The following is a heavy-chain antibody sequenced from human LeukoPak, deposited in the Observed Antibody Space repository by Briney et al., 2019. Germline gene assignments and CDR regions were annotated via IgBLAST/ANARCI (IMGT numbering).Heavy chain of an antibody. CDR1: GFTFSSYE. J-gene: IGHJ6*03. CDR3: ARARPYYYYYMDV. V-gene: IGHV3-48*03. Sequence: GGSLRLSCAASGFTFSSYEMNWVRQAPGKGLEWVSYISSSGSTIYYADSVKGRFTISRDNAKNSLYLQMNSLRAEDTALYYCARARPYYYYYMDVWGKGTTVTVSS. CDR2: ISSSGSTI.